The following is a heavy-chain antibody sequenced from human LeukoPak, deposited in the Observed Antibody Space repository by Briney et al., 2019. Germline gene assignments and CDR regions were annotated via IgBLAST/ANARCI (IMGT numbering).Heavy chain of an antibody. CDR1: GYTFTDFY. CDR3: ARGHGSYYYYMDV. CDR2: INPNSGGT. V-gene: IGHV1-2*02. J-gene: IGHJ6*03. Sequence: ASVKVSCKASGYTFTDFYMLWVRQAPGQGLEWLGWINPNSGGTDYAQKFQGRVTMTRDTSTSTAYMELSRLRSDDTAVYHCARGHGSYYYYMDVWGKETTVTVSS. D-gene: IGHD3-10*01.